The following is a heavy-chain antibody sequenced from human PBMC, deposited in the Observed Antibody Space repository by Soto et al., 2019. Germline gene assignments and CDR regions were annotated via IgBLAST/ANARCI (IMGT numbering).Heavy chain of an antibody. D-gene: IGHD5-18*01. Sequence: SVKVSCKASGGTFGSHGIAWLRQAPGQGLEWMGGFIAMLGTPTYAKKVQGRATITADESLTSSYLELRSLRSEDTAMYFCARGAMANFDYWGQGTVVTVSS. J-gene: IGHJ4*02. CDR3: ARGAMANFDY. CDR2: FIAMLGTP. CDR1: GGTFGSHG. V-gene: IGHV1-69*13.